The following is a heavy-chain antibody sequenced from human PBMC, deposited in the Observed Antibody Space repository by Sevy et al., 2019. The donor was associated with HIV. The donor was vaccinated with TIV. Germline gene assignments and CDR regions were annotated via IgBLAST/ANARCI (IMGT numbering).Heavy chain of an antibody. D-gene: IGHD1-26*01. V-gene: IGHV3-7*03. J-gene: IGHJ5*02. CDR1: GFNFRNFW. Sequence: GGSLRLSCVASGFNFRNFWMSWVRQAPGKGLECVADIKQDGSEAYYVDSRKGRFTISRDNAKNSLYLQMNSLRDEDTAMYFCVRDKEVGASILDAWGQGTPVTVSS. CDR2: IKQDGSEA. CDR3: VRDKEVGASILDA.